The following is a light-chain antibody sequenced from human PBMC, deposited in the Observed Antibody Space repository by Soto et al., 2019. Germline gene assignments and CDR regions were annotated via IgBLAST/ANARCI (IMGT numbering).Light chain of an antibody. CDR3: QQYNNWPRE. V-gene: IGKV3-15*01. J-gene: IGKJ1*01. Sequence: EIVMTQSPATLSVSPGERATLSCRASQSVSSNLAWYQQKPGQAPRLLIYGASTRATGIPARFSGSGSGTEFTLTISSLQSEDVAVYYCQQYNNWPREFGQGTKVEIK. CDR2: GAS. CDR1: QSVSSN.